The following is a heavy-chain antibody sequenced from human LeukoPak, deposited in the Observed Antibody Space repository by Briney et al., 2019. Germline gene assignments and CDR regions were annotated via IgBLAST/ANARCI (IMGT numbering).Heavy chain of an antibody. V-gene: IGHV1-69*13. CDR2: IIPIFGTA. Sequence: GASVKVSCKASGGTFSSYAISWVRQAPGQGLEWMGGIIPIFGTANYAQKFQGSVTITADESTSTAYMELSSLRSEDTAVYYCARPFGMVQGVMADYYYMDVWGKGTTVTVSS. CDR1: GGTFSSYA. J-gene: IGHJ6*03. CDR3: ARPFGMVQGVMADYYYMDV. D-gene: IGHD3-10*01.